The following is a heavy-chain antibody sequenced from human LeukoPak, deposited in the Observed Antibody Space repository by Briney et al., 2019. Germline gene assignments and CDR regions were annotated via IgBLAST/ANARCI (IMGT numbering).Heavy chain of an antibody. CDR3: ARFGRQGFEEQLWFDP. CDR2: IYYSGST. V-gene: IGHV4-61*05. J-gene: IGHJ5*02. Sequence: TSETLSLTCTVSGGSISSSSYYWGWIRQPPGKGLEWIGYIYYSGSTNYNPSPKSRVTISVDTSKNQFSLKLSSVTAADTAVYYCARFGRQGFEEQLWFDPWGQGTLVTVSS. D-gene: IGHD6-13*01. CDR1: GGSISSSSYY.